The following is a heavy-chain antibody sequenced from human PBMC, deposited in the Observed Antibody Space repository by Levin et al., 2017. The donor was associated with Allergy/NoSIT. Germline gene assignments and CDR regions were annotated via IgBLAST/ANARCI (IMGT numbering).Heavy chain of an antibody. CDR1: GGSISSYY. V-gene: IGHV4-59*08. CDR3: ARQGMGDSDAFDI. CDR2: IYYSGST. Sequence: KPSETLSLTCTVSGGSISSYYWSWIRQPPGKGLEWIGYIYYSGSTNYNPSLKSRVTISVDTSKNQFSLKLSSVTAADTAVYYCARQGMGDSDAFDIWGQGTMVTVSS. D-gene: IGHD2-21*02. J-gene: IGHJ3*02.